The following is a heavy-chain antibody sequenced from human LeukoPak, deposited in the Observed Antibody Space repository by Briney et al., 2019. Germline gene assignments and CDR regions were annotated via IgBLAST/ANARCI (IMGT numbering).Heavy chain of an antibody. V-gene: IGHV3-33*01. J-gene: IGHJ4*02. D-gene: IGHD4-17*01. CDR1: GFTFSSNG. CDR3: ARAYYGDYFLDY. CDR2: IWYDGSNK. Sequence: GRSLRLSCAASGFTFSSNGMHWVRQPPGKGLEWVAVIWYDGSNKYYADSVKGRFTISRDNSKNTLYLQMNSLRAEDTPVYYCARAYYGDYFLDYWGQGTLVTVSS.